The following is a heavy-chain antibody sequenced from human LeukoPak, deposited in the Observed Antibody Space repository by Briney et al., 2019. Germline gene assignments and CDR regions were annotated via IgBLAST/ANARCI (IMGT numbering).Heavy chain of an antibody. D-gene: IGHD3-22*01. Sequence: QAGGSLRLSCAASGFTFSSYGMHWVRQAPGKGLEWVAVIWYDGSNKYYADPVKGRFTISRDNSKNTLYLQMNSLRAEDTAVYYCAKGIYDSSGYWTTFDYWGQGTLVTVSS. CDR2: IWYDGSNK. CDR3: AKGIYDSSGYWTTFDY. CDR1: GFTFSSYG. V-gene: IGHV3-33*06. J-gene: IGHJ4*02.